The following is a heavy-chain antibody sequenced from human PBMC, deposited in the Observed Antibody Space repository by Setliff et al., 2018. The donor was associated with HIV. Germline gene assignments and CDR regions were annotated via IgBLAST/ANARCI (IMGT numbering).Heavy chain of an antibody. CDR1: GGSFSGYY. Sequence: SETLSLTCAVYGGSFSGYYWTWIRQPPGKGLEWIGQINHSGSTNYNPSLKSRITMSVDRSENQFSLKLSSVTAADTAVYYCATRNTLRYFEWLNYYYYYMDVWGKGTTVTVSS. D-gene: IGHD3-9*01. CDR2: INHSGST. V-gene: IGHV4-34*01. CDR3: ATRNTLRYFEWLNYYYYYMDV. J-gene: IGHJ6*03.